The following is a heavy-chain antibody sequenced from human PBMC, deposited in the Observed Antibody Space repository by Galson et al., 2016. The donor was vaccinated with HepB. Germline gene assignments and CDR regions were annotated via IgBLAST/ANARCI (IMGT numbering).Heavy chain of an antibody. Sequence: SVKVSCKGPGYMFSSYHMHWVRQTPGHSLEWMGWLSGGNGDTTYSRKFQGRVAISRDTSARTAYMELSGLTPEDTAVYFCVRVGRNSRGIGAAGAVEYWGQGTLVTVS. D-gene: IGHD6-13*01. V-gene: IGHV1-3*01. CDR3: VRVGRNSRGIGAAGAVEY. J-gene: IGHJ4*02. CDR1: GYMFSSYH. CDR2: LSGGNGDT.